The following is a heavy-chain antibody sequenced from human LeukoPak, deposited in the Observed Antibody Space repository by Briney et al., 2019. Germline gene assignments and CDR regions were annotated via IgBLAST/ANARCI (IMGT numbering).Heavy chain of an antibody. CDR3: ARGFGELLLSH. Sequence: PSETLSLTCTVSGGSISTSNYYWGWIRQPPGKGLEWIGNIFYSGSTYYSPSLKSRVTISLDTSKNQFSLKLSSVTAADTAVCYCARGFGELLLSHWGQGTLVTVSS. CDR2: IFYSGST. CDR1: GGSISTSNYY. D-gene: IGHD3-10*01. J-gene: IGHJ4*02. V-gene: IGHV4-39*07.